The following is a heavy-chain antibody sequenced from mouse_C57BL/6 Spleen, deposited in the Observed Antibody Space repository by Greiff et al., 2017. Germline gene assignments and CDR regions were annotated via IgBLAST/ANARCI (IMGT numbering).Heavy chain of an antibody. CDR3: ARETVFDY. V-gene: IGHV3-6*01. Sequence: VQLKESGPGLVKPSQSLSLTCSVTGYSITSGYYWNWIRQFPGNKLEWMGYISYDGSNNYNPSLKNRISITRDTSKNQFFLKLNSVTTEDTATYYCARETVFDYWGQGTTLTVSS. CDR1: GYSITSGYY. CDR2: ISYDGSN. J-gene: IGHJ2*01.